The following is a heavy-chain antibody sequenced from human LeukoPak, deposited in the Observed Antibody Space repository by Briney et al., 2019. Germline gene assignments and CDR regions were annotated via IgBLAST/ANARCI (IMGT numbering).Heavy chain of an antibody. Sequence: GGSLRLSCAASGFTFNTFCMSWGRQAPGKGLEWVSGIIGSGGSTYYADSVKGRFTISRDNSKNTRYLQMNSLRAEDTAVYYCAKGRHNGSFVELEHWGQGTPVTVSS. J-gene: IGHJ1*01. CDR3: AKGRHNGSFVELEH. D-gene: IGHD1-26*01. CDR1: GFTFNTFC. V-gene: IGHV3-23*01. CDR2: IIGSGGST.